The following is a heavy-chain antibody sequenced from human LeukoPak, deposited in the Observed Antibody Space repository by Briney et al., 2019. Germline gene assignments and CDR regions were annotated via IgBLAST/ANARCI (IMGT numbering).Heavy chain of an antibody. CDR3: ARDGSYYDSSGYTPLNFDY. D-gene: IGHD3-22*01. J-gene: IGHJ4*02. V-gene: IGHV3-30-3*01. Sequence: PGGSLRLSCAASGFTFSSYAMHWVRQAPGKGLEWVAVISYDGSNKYYADSVKGRFTISRDNSKNTLYLQMNSLRAEDTAVYYCARDGSYYDSSGYTPLNFDYWGQGTLVTVSS. CDR1: GFTFSSYA. CDR2: ISYDGSNK.